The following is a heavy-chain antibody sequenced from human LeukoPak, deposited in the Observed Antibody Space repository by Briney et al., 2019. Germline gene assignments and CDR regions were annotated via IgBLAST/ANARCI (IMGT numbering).Heavy chain of an antibody. J-gene: IGHJ6*03. Sequence: PGGSLRLSCVASDFTFRLYAMGWVRQAPGKGLEWVSGISGRGDSTYYGDSVKGRFTISRDNSENMVFLQMNSLRVEDTAVYYCTRALPGIPYFYYMDVWGKGTTVTVSS. CDR1: DFTFRLYA. CDR3: TRALPGIPYFYYMDV. D-gene: IGHD7-27*01. V-gene: IGHV3-23*01. CDR2: ISGRGDST.